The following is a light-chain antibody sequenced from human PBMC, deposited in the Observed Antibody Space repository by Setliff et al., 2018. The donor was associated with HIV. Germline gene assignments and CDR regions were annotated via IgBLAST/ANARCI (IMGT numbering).Light chain of an antibody. CDR1: STDIGGYNF. V-gene: IGLV2-14*01. J-gene: IGLJ1*01. CDR3: CSHAGYYYL. Sequence: QSALTQPASVSGSPGQSITISCTGTSTDIGGYNFVSWYQQHPGKAPKVMIYGVNNRPSGVSYRFSGFKSGNTASLTISGLQAEDEADYYCCSHAGYYYLFGGGTKVTVL. CDR2: GVN.